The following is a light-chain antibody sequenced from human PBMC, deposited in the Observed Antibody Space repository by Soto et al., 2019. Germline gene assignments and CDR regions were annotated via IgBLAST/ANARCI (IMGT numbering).Light chain of an antibody. V-gene: IGKV3-20*01. CDR3: QQYGSSYT. CDR1: QSVSSSY. J-gene: IGKJ2*01. CDR2: GAS. Sequence: EIVLTQSPGTLSVSPGEGATLSCRASQSVSSSYLAWYQQKPGQAPRLLIYGASSRATGIPDRFSGSGSGTDFTLTISRLEPEDFAVYYCQQYGSSYTFGQGTKLEIK.